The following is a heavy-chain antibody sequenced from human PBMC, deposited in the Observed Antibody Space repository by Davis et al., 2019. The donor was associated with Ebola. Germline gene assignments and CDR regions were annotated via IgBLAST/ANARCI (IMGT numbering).Heavy chain of an antibody. J-gene: IGHJ6*02. CDR2: IYYSGRT. V-gene: IGHV4-59*01. CDR1: GGSISSYY. CDR3: AREGGGVTTLYYYGMDV. Sequence: MPSETLSLTCTVSGGSISSYYWSWIRQPPGKGLEWIGYIYYSGRTHYNPSLKSRVTISVDTSKNQFSLKLRSVTAADTAVYYCAREGGGVTTLYYYGMDVWGQGTTVTVSS. D-gene: IGHD4-17*01.